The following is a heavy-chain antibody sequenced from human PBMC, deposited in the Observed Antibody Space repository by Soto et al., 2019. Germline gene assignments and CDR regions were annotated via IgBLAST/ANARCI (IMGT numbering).Heavy chain of an antibody. V-gene: IGHV1-3*01. D-gene: IGHD5-18*01. CDR2: INAGNGNT. CDR1: GYTFTSYA. CDR3: ERDPGYSYGYN. J-gene: IGHJ4*02. Sequence: ASVKVSCKASGYTFTSYAMHWVRQAPGQRLEWMGWINAGNGNTKYSQKFQGRVTITRDTSASTAHMELSSLRSEDTAVYYCERDPGYSYGYNWAQGTLVTVS.